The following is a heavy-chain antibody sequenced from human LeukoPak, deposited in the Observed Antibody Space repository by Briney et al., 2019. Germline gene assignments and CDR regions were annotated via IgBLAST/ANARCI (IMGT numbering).Heavy chain of an antibody. Sequence: PGGSLRLSCAASGFTVSSNYMSWVRQAPGKGLEWVAVMSSDGSNQDHAASVRGRFTISRDNSKNTLYLQMNSLSAEDTAVYYCARDLGAGWELPDYWGQGTLVTVSS. CDR1: GFTVSSNY. CDR2: MSSDGSNQ. V-gene: IGHV3-30-3*01. J-gene: IGHJ4*02. CDR3: ARDLGAGWELPDY. D-gene: IGHD1-26*01.